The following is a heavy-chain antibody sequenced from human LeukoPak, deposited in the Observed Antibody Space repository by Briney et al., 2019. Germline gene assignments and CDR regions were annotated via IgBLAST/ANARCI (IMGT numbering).Heavy chain of an antibody. CDR1: GGTFSSYA. V-gene: IGHV1-69*01. J-gene: IGHJ5*02. Sequence: ASVKVSCKASGGTFSSYAISWVRQAPGQGLEWMGGIIPIFGTANYAQKFQGRVTITADESTSTAYMELSSLRSEDTVVYYCATDVSGSYLDNWFDPWGQGTLVTVSS. CDR3: ATDVSGSYLDNWFDP. CDR2: IIPIFGTA. D-gene: IGHD1-26*01.